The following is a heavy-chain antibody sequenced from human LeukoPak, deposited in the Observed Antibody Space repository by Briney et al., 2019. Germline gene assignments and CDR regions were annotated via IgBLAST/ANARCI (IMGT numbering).Heavy chain of an antibody. Sequence: KTSETLSLTCTVSGDSISSTNYYWGWIRQPPGKGLEWIGSIYYSGSTYYNPSLESRVTISVDTSKNQFSLKLSSVTAADTAVYYCARRGDQLLRYFDWLPKGFDYWGQGTLVTVSS. V-gene: IGHV4-39*01. CDR1: GDSISSTNYY. J-gene: IGHJ4*02. CDR3: ARRGDQLLRYFDWLPKGFDY. CDR2: IYYSGST. D-gene: IGHD3-9*01.